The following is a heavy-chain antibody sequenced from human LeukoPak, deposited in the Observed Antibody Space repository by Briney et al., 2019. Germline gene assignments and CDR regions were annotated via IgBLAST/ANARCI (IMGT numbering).Heavy chain of an antibody. D-gene: IGHD5-12*01. Sequence: SETLSLTCTVSGGSISSSSYYWGWIRQPPGKGLEWIGSIYYSGSTYYNPSLKSRVTISVDTSKNQFSLKLSSGPAADTAVYYCARQYSGYDHLQDFWRQGTLVTVSS. CDR1: GGSISSSSYY. CDR2: IYYSGST. V-gene: IGHV4-39*01. J-gene: IGHJ4*02. CDR3: ARQYSGYDHLQDF.